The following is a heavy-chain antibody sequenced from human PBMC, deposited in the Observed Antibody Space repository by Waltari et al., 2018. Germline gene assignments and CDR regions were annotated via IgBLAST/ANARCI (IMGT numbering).Heavy chain of an antibody. V-gene: IGHV1-69*10. CDR3: AREKKAHQQLVRCFDY. CDR1: GGTFSSYA. Sequence: QVQLVQSGAEVKKPGSSVKVSCKASGGTFSSYAISWVRQAPGQGLEWMGGIIPILGIANYAQKVQGRVTITADKSTSTAYMELSSLRSEDTAVYYCAREKKAHQQLVRCFDYWGQGTLVTVSS. J-gene: IGHJ4*02. D-gene: IGHD6-13*01. CDR2: IIPILGIA.